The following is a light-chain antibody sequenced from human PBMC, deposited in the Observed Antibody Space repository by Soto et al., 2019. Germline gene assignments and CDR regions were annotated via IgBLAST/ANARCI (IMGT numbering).Light chain of an antibody. CDR2: DAS. CDR3: QQYENLPT. Sequence: DIQMTQSPSSLSGSVGDRVTITCQASQNINNYLNWYQQKPGRAPKLLIYDASNLEAGVPSRFRGSGSGTDFTFTISRLQPEDIATYYCQQYENLPTFGQGTRLDIK. J-gene: IGKJ5*01. CDR1: QNINNY. V-gene: IGKV1-33*01.